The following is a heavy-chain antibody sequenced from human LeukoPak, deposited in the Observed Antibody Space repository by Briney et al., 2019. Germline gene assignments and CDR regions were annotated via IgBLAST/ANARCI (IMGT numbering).Heavy chain of an antibody. CDR3: ARDLAVAGALHFDY. Sequence: SVKVSCKASGGTFSNYAISWVRQAPGQGLEWMGRIIPILGIANYAQKFQGRVTITADKSTSTAYMELRSLRSDDTAVYYCARDLAVAGALHFDYWGQGTLVTVSS. CDR2: IIPILGIA. D-gene: IGHD6-19*01. V-gene: IGHV1-69*04. J-gene: IGHJ4*02. CDR1: GGTFSNYA.